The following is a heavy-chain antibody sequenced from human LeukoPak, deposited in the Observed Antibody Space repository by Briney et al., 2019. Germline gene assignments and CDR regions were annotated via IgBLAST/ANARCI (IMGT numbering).Heavy chain of an antibody. CDR3: ARDLRGYSGYDTAVGFDY. D-gene: IGHD5-12*01. V-gene: IGHV3-23*01. Sequence: GGSLRLSCAASGFTFSSYAMSWVRQAPGKGLEWVSAISGSGGSTYYADSVKGRFTISRDNSKNTLYLQMNSLRAEDTAVYYCARDLRGYSGYDTAVGFDYWGQGTLVTVSS. CDR2: ISGSGGST. J-gene: IGHJ4*02. CDR1: GFTFSSYA.